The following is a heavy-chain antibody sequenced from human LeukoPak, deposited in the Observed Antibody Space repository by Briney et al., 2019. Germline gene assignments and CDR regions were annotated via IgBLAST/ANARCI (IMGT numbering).Heavy chain of an antibody. CDR1: GYTFTNYI. Sequence: ASVKVSCKASGYTFTNYIISWVRQAPGQGLEWMGWISAYNGNTNYAQKLQGRVTMTTDTSTATAYMELRSPRSDDTAVYYCARGGNYFRFDLWGQGTLVSVSS. CDR3: ARGGNYFRFDL. D-gene: IGHD1-26*01. V-gene: IGHV1-18*01. J-gene: IGHJ5*02. CDR2: ISAYNGNT.